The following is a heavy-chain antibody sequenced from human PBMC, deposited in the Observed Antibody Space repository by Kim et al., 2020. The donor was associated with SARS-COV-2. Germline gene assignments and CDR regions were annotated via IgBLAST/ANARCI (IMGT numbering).Heavy chain of an antibody. D-gene: IGHD3-22*01. CDR3: TRGLTARGLYDSSGYYGFWYFDL. Sequence: SETLSLTCTVSGGSITSYYWSWIRQPPGKGLEWIGYIYYSGSTNYNPSLKSRVTISLDTSKNQFSLKLNSVTAADTAVYYFTRGLTARGLYDSSGYYGFWYFDLWGRGTLVTVSS. CDR2: IYYSGST. V-gene: IGHV4-59*01. CDR1: GGSITSYY. J-gene: IGHJ2*01.